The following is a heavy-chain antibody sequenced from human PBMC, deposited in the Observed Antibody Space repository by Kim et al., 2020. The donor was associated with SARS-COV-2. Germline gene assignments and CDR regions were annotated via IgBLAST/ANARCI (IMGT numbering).Heavy chain of an antibody. CDR2: FDPEDGET. Sequence: ASVKVSCKVSGYTLTELSMHWVRQAPGKGLEWMGGFDPEDGETIYAQKFQGRVTMTEDTSTDTAYMELSSLRSEDTAVYYCATWGFVISSVFSWFDPWGQGTLVTVSS. D-gene: IGHD3-10*01. CDR3: ATWGFVISSVFSWFDP. CDR1: GYTLTELS. V-gene: IGHV1-24*01. J-gene: IGHJ5*02.